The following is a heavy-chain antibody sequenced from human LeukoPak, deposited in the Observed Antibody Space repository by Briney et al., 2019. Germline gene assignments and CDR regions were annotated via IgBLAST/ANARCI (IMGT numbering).Heavy chain of an antibody. J-gene: IGHJ4*02. D-gene: IGHD5-18*01. CDR3: VREARGYHYTYFDY. CDR2: IWYDGSNK. Sequence: QPGRSLRLSCAASGFTFSSYGMHWVRQAPGKGLEWVAVIWYDGSNKYYADSVKGRFTISRDNSKNTLYLQMNSLRAGDTAVYYCVREARGYHYTYFDYWGQGTLVTVSS. CDR1: GFTFSSYG. V-gene: IGHV3-33*01.